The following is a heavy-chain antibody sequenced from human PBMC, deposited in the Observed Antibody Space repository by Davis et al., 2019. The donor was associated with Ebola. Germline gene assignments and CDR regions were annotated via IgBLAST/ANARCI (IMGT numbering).Heavy chain of an antibody. CDR3: TREEQKIMIEVVMTY. J-gene: IGHJ4*02. Sequence: PGGSLRLSCAASGFTFSRYAMHWVRQAPGKGLEWVAVILNDGSNKFYADSVKGRFTISRDNSKNTLYLQMNSLRPEDTAVYYCTREEQKIMIEVVMTYWGQGTLVTVSS. V-gene: IGHV3-30*04. CDR1: GFTFSRYA. CDR2: ILNDGSNK. D-gene: IGHD3-22*01.